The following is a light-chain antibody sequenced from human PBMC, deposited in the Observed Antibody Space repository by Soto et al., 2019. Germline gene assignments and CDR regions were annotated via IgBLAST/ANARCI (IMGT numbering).Light chain of an antibody. J-gene: IGKJ5*01. Sequence: EIVMTQSPATLSVSPGEGATLSCRASQSVSSKLAWYQQKPGQAPRLLIYGASNRATGIPDRFSGSGSGTDFTLTISRLEPEDFAVYYCQQFGSSLPITFGQGTRLEIK. CDR3: QQFGSSLPIT. CDR1: QSVSSK. CDR2: GAS. V-gene: IGKV3-20*01.